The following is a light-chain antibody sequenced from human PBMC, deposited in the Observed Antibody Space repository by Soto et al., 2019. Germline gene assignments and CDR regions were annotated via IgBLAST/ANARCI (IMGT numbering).Light chain of an antibody. CDR2: EVT. Sequence: QSALTQPASVSGSPGQSITISCTGTSSDIGGYNYVSWYQQHPGKAPKFIIYEVTNRPAGVSHRFSGSKSGNTASLTISGLQAEDEADYYCSSYTSSSTEVFGTGTKLTVL. CDR1: SSDIGGYNY. J-gene: IGLJ1*01. CDR3: SSYTSSSTEV. V-gene: IGLV2-14*01.